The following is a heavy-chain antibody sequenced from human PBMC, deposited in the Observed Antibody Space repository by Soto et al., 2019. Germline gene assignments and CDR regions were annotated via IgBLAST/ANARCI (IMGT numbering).Heavy chain of an antibody. V-gene: IGHV3-30*18. Sequence: VGSLRLSCTSSLFTFSSYGMHLVLQSPGKGLELVAVISYDGSNKYYADSVKGRFTISRDNSKNTLYLQMNSLRAEDTAVYYCAKDGCSSTSCPFDYWGQGTLVTVSS. CDR3: AKDGCSSTSCPFDY. J-gene: IGHJ4*02. D-gene: IGHD2-2*01. CDR1: LFTFSSYG. CDR2: ISYDGSNK.